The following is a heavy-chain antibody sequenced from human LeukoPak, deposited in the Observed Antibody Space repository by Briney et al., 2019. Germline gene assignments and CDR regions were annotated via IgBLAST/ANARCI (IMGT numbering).Heavy chain of an antibody. V-gene: IGHV3-9*01. D-gene: IGHD3-22*01. Sequence: PGGSLRLSCAASGFTFDDYAMHWVRQAPGKGLEWVPGISWNSGSIGYADSVKGRFTISRDNAKNSLYLQMNSLRAEDTALYYCAKDSPDSSGYFDYWGQGTLVTVSS. CDR2: ISWNSGSI. CDR1: GFTFDDYA. CDR3: AKDSPDSSGYFDY. J-gene: IGHJ4*02.